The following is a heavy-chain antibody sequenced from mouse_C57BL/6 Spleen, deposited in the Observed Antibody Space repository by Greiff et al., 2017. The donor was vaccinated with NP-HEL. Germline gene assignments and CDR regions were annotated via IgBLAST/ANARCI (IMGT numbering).Heavy chain of an antibody. CDR1: GYAFSSSW. CDR3: AREVYYGSSPYYAMDY. CDR2: IYPGDGDT. V-gene: IGHV1-82*01. J-gene: IGHJ4*01. Sequence: QVQLQQSGPELVKPGASVKISCKASGYAFSSSWMNWVKQRPGKGLEWIGRIYPGDGDTNYNGKFKGKATLTADKSSSTAYMQLSSLTSEDSAVYFCAREVYYGSSPYYAMDYWGQGTSVTVSS. D-gene: IGHD1-1*01.